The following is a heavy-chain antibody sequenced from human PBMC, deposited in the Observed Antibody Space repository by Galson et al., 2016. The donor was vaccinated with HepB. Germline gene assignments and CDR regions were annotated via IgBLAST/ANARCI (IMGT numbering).Heavy chain of an antibody. CDR2: IKSETEGGTT. V-gene: IGHV3-15*07. CDR1: GFTFSNAW. Sequence: SLRLSCAASGFTFSNAWMNWVRQAPGKGLEWVGRIKSETEGGTTDFAAPVKGRFSISRDDSKNTLYLQMNSLKNEDTAVCFCTTVDTSMDADAFDIWGQGTMVTVSS. CDR3: TTVDTSMDADAFDI. J-gene: IGHJ3*02. D-gene: IGHD5-18*01.